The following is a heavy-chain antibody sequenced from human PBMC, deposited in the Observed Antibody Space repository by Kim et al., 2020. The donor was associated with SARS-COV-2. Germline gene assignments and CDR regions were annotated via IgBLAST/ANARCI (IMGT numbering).Heavy chain of an antibody. CDR3: ARQDYDVLTGYYHFDY. J-gene: IGHJ4*02. V-gene: IGHV5-51*01. Sequence: SFQGQVTISADKSVSTAYLQWSSLRASDTAMYYCARQDYDVLTGYYHFDYWGQGTLVTVSS. D-gene: IGHD3-9*01.